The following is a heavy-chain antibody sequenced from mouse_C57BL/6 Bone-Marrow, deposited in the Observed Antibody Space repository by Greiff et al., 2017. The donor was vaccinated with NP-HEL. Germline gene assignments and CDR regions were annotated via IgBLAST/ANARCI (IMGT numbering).Heavy chain of an antibody. CDR2: ISNLAYSI. Sequence: EVQLVESGGGLVQPGGSLKLSCAASGFTFSDYGMAWVRQAPRKGPEWVAFISNLAYSIYYADTVTGRFTISRENAKNTLYLEMSSLRSEDTAMYYCARHYGSSYPWYFDVWGTGTTVTVSS. CDR1: GFTFSDYG. CDR3: ARHYGSSYPWYFDV. J-gene: IGHJ1*03. D-gene: IGHD1-1*01. V-gene: IGHV5-15*01.